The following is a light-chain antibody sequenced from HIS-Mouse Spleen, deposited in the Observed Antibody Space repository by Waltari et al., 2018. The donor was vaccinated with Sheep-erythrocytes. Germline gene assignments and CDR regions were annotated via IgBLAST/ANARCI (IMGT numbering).Light chain of an antibody. CDR2: EGS. J-gene: IGLJ3*02. V-gene: IGLV2-23*01. Sequence: QSALTQPASVSGPPGQSITIPCTGTSSDVGRYTLVSWYQQHPGKAPKLMIYEGSKRPSWVSNRFSGSKSGNTASLTISGLQAEDEADYYCCSYAGSSTPWVFGGGTKVTVL. CDR1: SSDVGRYTL. CDR3: CSYAGSSTPWV.